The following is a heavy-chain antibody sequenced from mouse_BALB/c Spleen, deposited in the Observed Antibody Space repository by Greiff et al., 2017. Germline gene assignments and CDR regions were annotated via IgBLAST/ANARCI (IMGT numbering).Heavy chain of an antibody. CDR2: ISSGSSTI. CDR1: GFTFSSFG. J-gene: IGHJ3*01. V-gene: IGHV5-17*02. Sequence: EVKLMESGGGLVQPGGSRKLSCAASGFTFSSFGMHWVRQAPEKGLEWVAYISSGSSTIYYADTVKGRFTISRDNPKNTLFLQMTSLRSEDTAMYYCARDYYGSRGTYWGQGTLVTVSA. D-gene: IGHD1-1*01. CDR3: ARDYYGSRGTY.